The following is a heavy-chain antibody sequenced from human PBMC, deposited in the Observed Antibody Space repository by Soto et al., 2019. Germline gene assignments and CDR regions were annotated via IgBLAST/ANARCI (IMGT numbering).Heavy chain of an antibody. V-gene: IGHV4-59*01. J-gene: IGHJ4*02. CDR2: VYNSEST. CDR3: ARYRCEAVAGYKLDN. CDR1: GGSISSNY. Sequence: SETLSLTCTVSGGSISSNYWTWIRQPPGKGLEWIGYVYNSESTNYNPSLKSRVTISEDTSKSQFSLKVNSMTAADTAVYYCARYRCEAVAGYKLDNWGQGILVTVSS. D-gene: IGHD6-13*01.